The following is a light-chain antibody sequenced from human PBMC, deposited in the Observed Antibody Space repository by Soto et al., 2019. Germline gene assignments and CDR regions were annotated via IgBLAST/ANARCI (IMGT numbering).Light chain of an antibody. V-gene: IGKV3-20*01. J-gene: IGKJ1*01. CDR3: QHYGSTPWT. Sequence: EIVLTQSPGTLSLSPGERGTLSCRASQSVCSRCLAWYQQKPGQAPRLLIFGASSRATGIPDTFSGSGSGTDFTLTIIRLEPEDSAVYYCQHYGSTPWTFGQGTKVEI. CDR2: GAS. CDR1: QSVCSRC.